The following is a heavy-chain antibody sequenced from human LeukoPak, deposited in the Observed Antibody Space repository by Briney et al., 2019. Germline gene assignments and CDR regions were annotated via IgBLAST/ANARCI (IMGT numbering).Heavy chain of an antibody. J-gene: IGHJ4*02. V-gene: IGHV3-23*01. CDR1: GFTFSSYA. CDR3: ARMPHPYHFDY. Sequence: GGFLRLSCAASGFTFSSYALSWVRQAPGKGLEWVAAISGSGGDTYYADSVRGRFTISRDNSKNTLYLQMNSLRSEDTAVYYCARMPHPYHFDYWGQGTLVTVSS. D-gene: IGHD2-2*01. CDR2: ISGSGGDT.